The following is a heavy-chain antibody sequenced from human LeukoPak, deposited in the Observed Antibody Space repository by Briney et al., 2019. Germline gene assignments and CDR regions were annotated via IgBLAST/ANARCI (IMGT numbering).Heavy chain of an antibody. Sequence: GASVKVSFKASGYTFTGYYMHWVRQAPGQGLEWMGWINPNSGGTNYAQKFQGRVTMTRDTSISTAYMELSRLRSDDTAVYYCARSIVVVVAAPLGYWGQGTLVTVSS. CDR2: INPNSGGT. D-gene: IGHD2-15*01. J-gene: IGHJ4*02. CDR1: GYTFTGYY. CDR3: ARSIVVVVAAPLGY. V-gene: IGHV1-2*02.